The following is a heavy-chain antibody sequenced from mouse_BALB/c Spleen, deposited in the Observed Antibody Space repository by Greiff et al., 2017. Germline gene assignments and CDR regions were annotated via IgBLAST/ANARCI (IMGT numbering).Heavy chain of an antibody. CDR3: TRGEYGNYYAMDY. CDR1: GYTFTSYW. J-gene: IGHJ4*01. V-gene: IGHV1S22*01. CDR2: IYPGSGST. D-gene: IGHD2-10*02. Sequence: LQQPGSELVRPGASVKLSCKASGYTFTSYWMHWVKQRPGQGLEWIGNIYPGSGSTNYDEKFKSKATLTVDTSSSTACMQLSSLTSEDSAVYYCTRGEYGNYYAMDYWGQGTSVTVSS.